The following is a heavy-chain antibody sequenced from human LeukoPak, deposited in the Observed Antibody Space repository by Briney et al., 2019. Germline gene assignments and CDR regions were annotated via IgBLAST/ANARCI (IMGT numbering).Heavy chain of an antibody. CDR3: ARVEISSGWYGDDAFDI. CDR1: GGSSSGYY. D-gene: IGHD6-19*01. J-gene: IGHJ3*02. V-gene: IGHV4-34*01. CDR2: INHSGST. Sequence: SETLSLTCAVYGGSSSGYYWSWIRQPPGKGLEWIGEINHSGSTNYNPSLKSRVTISVDTTKNQFSLKLSSVTAADTAVYYCARVEISSGWYGDDAFDIWGQGTMVTVSS.